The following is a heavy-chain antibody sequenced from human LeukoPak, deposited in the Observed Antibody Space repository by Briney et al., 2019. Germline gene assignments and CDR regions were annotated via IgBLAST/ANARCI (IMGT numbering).Heavy chain of an antibody. J-gene: IGHJ1*01. CDR1: GFTFDDYG. V-gene: IGHV3-20*04. CDR2: INRNGDST. CDR3: VKVPPSGYSSSWYGGQGLGYFQH. D-gene: IGHD6-13*01. Sequence: PGGSLRLSCAASGFTFDDYGMSWVRQAPGKGLEWVAGINRNGDSTGYADSVKGRFTISRDNSKNTLYLQMNSLRAEDTAVYYCVKVPPSGYSSSWYGGQGLGYFQHWGQGTLVTVSS.